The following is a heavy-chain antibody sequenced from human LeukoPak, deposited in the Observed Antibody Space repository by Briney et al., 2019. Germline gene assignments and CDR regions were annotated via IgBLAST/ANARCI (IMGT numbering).Heavy chain of an antibody. CDR1: GGSISSGSYY. CDR3: ARDSDYDILTRGNAFDI. Sequence: SQTLSLTCTVSGGSISSGSYYWSWIRQPAGKGLEWIGRIYTSGSTNYNPSLKSRVTMSVDTSKNQFSLKLSSVTAADTAVYYCARDSDYDILTRGNAFDIWGQGTMVTVSS. CDR2: IYTSGST. J-gene: IGHJ3*02. D-gene: IGHD3-9*01. V-gene: IGHV4-61*02.